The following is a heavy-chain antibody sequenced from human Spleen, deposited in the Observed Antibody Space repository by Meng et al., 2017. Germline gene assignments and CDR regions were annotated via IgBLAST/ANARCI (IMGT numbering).Heavy chain of an antibody. CDR3: ARDGSGSYRYYYYGMDV. V-gene: IGHV3-21*04. D-gene: IGHD3-10*01. CDR1: GFTFSTYT. Sequence: GESLKISCAASGFTFSTYTMNWVRQAPGKGLEWVSSISGDSTYYADSGKGRFTISRDNAKNSLYLQMNSLRAEDTALYYCARDGSGSYRYYYYGMDVWGQGTTVTVSS. CDR2: ISGDST. J-gene: IGHJ6*02.